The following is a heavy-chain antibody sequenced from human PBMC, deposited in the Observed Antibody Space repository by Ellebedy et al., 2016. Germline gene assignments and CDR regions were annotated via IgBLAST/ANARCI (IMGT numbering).Heavy chain of an antibody. V-gene: IGHV3-11*01. D-gene: IGHD4-17*01. J-gene: IGHJ4*02. Sequence: GGSLRLSCAASGFSFGDHYMSRIRQAPGKGLEWVSYISRSGNTIDYADSVKGRFTISRDNAKNSLYLQLDSLRADDSAVYYCASGDYASWGQGTLVTVSS. CDR3: ASGDYAS. CDR2: ISRSGNTI. CDR1: GFSFGDHY.